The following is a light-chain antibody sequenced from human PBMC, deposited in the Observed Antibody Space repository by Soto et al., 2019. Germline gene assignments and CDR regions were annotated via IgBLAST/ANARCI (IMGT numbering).Light chain of an antibody. CDR2: ATS. CDR1: QSISTY. CDR3: QQSYSTPPGT. J-gene: IGKJ1*01. V-gene: IGKV1-39*01. Sequence: GARVTITCRASQSISTYLIWYQQKPGKAPKLLIYATSSLQSGVPSRFSGSGSGTDFTLTISSLQPEDFATYYCQQSYSTPPGTFGQGTKV.